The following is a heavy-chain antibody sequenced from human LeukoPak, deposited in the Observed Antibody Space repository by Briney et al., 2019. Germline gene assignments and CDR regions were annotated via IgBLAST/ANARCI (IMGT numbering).Heavy chain of an antibody. CDR2: INPSGGST. CDR1: GNTFTSYY. Sequence: GTSVKVSCKASGNTFTSYYMHWVRQAPGQGLEWMGIINPSGGSTNYAQKFQDRVTMTRDTSTSTVYMELTSLRSEDTAVYYCARDASTSGYYYHWGQGTLVTVSS. V-gene: IGHV1-46*01. CDR3: ARDASTSGYYYH. J-gene: IGHJ5*02. D-gene: IGHD3-22*01.